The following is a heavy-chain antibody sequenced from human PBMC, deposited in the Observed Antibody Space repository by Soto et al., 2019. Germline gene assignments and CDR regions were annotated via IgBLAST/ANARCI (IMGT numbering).Heavy chain of an antibody. J-gene: IGHJ3*01. D-gene: IGHD3-22*01. CDR2: ISDSGGST. CDR1: GFTFSSYA. CDR3: AKDGQWYRFYDSSGYPQAFDL. Sequence: GGSLRLSCAASGFTFSSYAMSWVRQAPGKGLEWVSGISDSGGSTYIADSVKGRFTISRDNSKKTLYLQMNSLRAEDTAVYYCAKDGQWYRFYDSSGYPQAFDLWGQGTMVTVSS. V-gene: IGHV3-23*01.